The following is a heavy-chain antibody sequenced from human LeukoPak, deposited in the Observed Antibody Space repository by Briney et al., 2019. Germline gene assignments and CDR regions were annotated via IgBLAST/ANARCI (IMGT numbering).Heavy chain of an antibody. V-gene: IGHV1-58*01. Sequence: SVKVSCKASGFTFTSSAVQWVRQARGQRLEWIGWIVVGSGNTNYAQKFQERVTITRDMSTSTAYMELSSLRSEDTAVYYCAAWGQLLYAFDIWGQGTMVTVSS. D-gene: IGHD2-2*02. J-gene: IGHJ3*02. CDR2: IVVGSGNT. CDR1: GFTFTSSA. CDR3: AAWGQLLYAFDI.